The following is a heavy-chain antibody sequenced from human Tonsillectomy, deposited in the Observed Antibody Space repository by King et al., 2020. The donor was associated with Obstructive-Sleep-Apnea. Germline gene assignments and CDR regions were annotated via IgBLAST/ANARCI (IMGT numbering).Heavy chain of an antibody. Sequence: VQLQESGPGLVKPSETLSLTCTVSGGSISSYYWSWIRQPPGKGLAWIGVIYYSGSTNYNPSLKSRVTISVDTSKNQFSLKLSSVTAADTALYYCARKTTAVAQYYFDYWGQGTLVTVSS. CDR1: GGSISSYY. CDR2: IYYSGST. CDR3: ARKTTAVAQYYFDY. J-gene: IGHJ4*02. V-gene: IGHV4-59*01. D-gene: IGHD5-18*01.